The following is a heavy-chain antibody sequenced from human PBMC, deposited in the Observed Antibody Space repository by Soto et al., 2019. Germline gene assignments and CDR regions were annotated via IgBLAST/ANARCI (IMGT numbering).Heavy chain of an antibody. J-gene: IGHJ6*01. Sequence: GGSLRLSCAASGLTFSSYSMNWVRQAPGKGLEWVSSISSSSSYIYYADSVKGRFTISRDNAKNSLYLQMNSLRAEDTAVYYCARDLTTVTTDYYGMDVWGQGTTFIVSS. D-gene: IGHD4-4*01. CDR1: GLTFSSYS. CDR3: ARDLTTVTTDYYGMDV. CDR2: ISSSSSYI. V-gene: IGHV3-21*01.